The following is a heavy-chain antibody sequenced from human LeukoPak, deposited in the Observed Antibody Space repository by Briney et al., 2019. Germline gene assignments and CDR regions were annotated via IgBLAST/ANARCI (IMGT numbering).Heavy chain of an antibody. D-gene: IGHD6-13*01. V-gene: IGHV1-24*01. CDR2: FDPEDGET. CDR1: GYTLTELS. Sequence: GASVKVSCKVSGYTLTELSMHWVRQAPGKGLEWMGGFDPEDGETIYAQKFQGRVTMTEDTSTDTAYMELSSLRSEGTAVYYCATVHRGSWLGVAFDIWGQGTMVTVSS. CDR3: ATVHRGSWLGVAFDI. J-gene: IGHJ3*02.